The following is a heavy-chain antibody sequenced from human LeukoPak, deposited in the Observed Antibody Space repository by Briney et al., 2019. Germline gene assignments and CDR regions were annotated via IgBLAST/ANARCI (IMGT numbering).Heavy chain of an antibody. CDR2: ISYDGSNK. Sequence: PGGSLRLSCAASGFTFSSYGMHWVRQAPGKGLEWVAVISYDGSNKYYADSVKGRFTISRDNSKNTLYLQMNSLRAEDTAVYYCASGLAYCGGDCYSELDYWGQGPLVTVSS. CDR1: GFTFSSYG. D-gene: IGHD2-21*02. J-gene: IGHJ4*02. CDR3: ASGLAYCGGDCYSELDY. V-gene: IGHV3-30*03.